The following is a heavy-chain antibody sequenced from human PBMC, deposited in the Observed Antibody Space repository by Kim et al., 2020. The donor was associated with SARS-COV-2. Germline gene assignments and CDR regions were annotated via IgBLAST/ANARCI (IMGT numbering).Heavy chain of an antibody. CDR1: GYTFTSYY. Sequence: ASVKVSCKASGYTFTSYYMHWVRQAPGQGLEWMGIINPSGGSTSYAQKFQGRVTMTRDTSTSTVYMELSSLRSEDTAVYYCARGPAHARYYDFWSGYEYYYYMDVWGKGTTVTVSS. CDR2: INPSGGST. D-gene: IGHD3-3*01. CDR3: ARGPAHARYYDFWSGYEYYYYMDV. J-gene: IGHJ6*03. V-gene: IGHV1-46*01.